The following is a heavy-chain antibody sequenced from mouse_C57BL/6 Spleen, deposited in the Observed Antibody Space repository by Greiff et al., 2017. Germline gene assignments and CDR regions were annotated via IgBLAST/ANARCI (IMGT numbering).Heavy chain of an antibody. CDR1: GYSFTGYY. J-gene: IGHJ4*01. CDR3: ARRSYYDYDGYAMDY. CDR2: IYPYNGVS. V-gene: IGHV1-31*01. D-gene: IGHD2-4*01. Sequence: VQLKQSGPELVKPGASVKISCKASGYSFTGYYMHWVKQSHGNILDWIGYIYPYNGVSSYNQKFKGKATLTVDKSSSTAYMELRSLTSEDSAVYYCARRSYYDYDGYAMDYWGQGTSVTVSS.